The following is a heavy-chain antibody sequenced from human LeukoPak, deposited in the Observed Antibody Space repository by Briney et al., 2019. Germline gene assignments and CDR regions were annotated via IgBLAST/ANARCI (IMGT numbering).Heavy chain of an antibody. CDR3: ARDLKAYGDFYYYYYMDV. Sequence: SGTLSLTCTVSGGSISSSSYYWGWIRQPPGKGLEWIGNIYYSGSTYHNPSLKSRVTISVDTSKNQFSLKLSSVTAADTAVYYCARDLKAYGDFYYYYYMDVWGKGTTVTVSS. J-gene: IGHJ6*03. D-gene: IGHD4-17*01. CDR2: IYYSGST. V-gene: IGHV4-39*02. CDR1: GGSISSSSYY.